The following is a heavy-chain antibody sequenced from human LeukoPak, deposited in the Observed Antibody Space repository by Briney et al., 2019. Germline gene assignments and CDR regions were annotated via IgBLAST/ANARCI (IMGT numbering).Heavy chain of an antibody. Sequence: ASEKVSCKASGGTFGSYAISWVRQAPGQGLEWMGRIIPIFGTANYAQKFQGRVTITTDESTSTAYMELSSLRSEDTAVYYCARGDVEMATIWWFDYWGQGTLVTVSS. CDR2: IIPIFGTA. CDR3: ARGDVEMATIWWFDY. D-gene: IGHD5-24*01. J-gene: IGHJ4*02. CDR1: GGTFGSYA. V-gene: IGHV1-69*05.